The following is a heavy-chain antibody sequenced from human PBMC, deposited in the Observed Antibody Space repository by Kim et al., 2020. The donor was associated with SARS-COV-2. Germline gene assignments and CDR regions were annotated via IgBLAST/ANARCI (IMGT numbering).Heavy chain of an antibody. CDR2: INPNSGGT. CDR3: AREGSGYYIVYDAFDI. D-gene: IGHD3-22*01. J-gene: IGHJ3*02. Sequence: ASVKVSCKASGYTFTGYYMHWVRQAPGQGLEWMGWINPNSGGTNYALKFQGWVTMTRDTSISTAYMELSRLRSDDTAVYYCAREGSGYYIVYDAFDIWGQGKMVTVSS. CDR1: GYTFTGYY. V-gene: IGHV1-2*04.